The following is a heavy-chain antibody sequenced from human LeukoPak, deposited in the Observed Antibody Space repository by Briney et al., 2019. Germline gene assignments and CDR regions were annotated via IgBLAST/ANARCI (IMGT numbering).Heavy chain of an antibody. CDR3: ARGKSILLWFGEKVNWFDP. CDR2: IKQDGSEK. V-gene: IGHV3-7*01. CDR1: GFTLSSYA. D-gene: IGHD3-10*01. J-gene: IGHJ5*02. Sequence: GGSLRLSCAASGFTLSSYAMSWVRQAPGKGLEWVANIKQDGSEKYYVDSVKGRFTISRDNAKNSLYLQMNSLRAEDTAVYYCARGKSILLWFGEKVNWFDPWGQGTLVTVSS.